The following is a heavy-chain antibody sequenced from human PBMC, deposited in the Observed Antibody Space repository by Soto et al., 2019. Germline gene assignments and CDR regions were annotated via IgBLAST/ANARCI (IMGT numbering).Heavy chain of an antibody. J-gene: IGHJ4*02. Sequence: ASGKVSCKASGYTFTSRGISLLRQAPVKGLEWVGWISVYNGNTNYAQQLQGRITMSTDTSTSTVYLELRSLRFDDTAVYYCARDHRDSSSCSDYWGQGTLVTVSS. CDR1: GYTFTSRG. D-gene: IGHD6-13*01. CDR2: ISVYNGNT. V-gene: IGHV1-18*01. CDR3: ARDHRDSSSCSDY.